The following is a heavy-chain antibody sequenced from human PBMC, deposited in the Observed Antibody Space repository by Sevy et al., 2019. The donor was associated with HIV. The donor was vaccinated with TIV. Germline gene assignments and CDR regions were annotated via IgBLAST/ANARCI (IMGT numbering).Heavy chain of an antibody. CDR2: ISSSSSYI. CDR3: ARAGPVWFGELLSPFYYYYRMDV. Sequence: GGSLRLSCAASGFTFSSYSMNWVRQAPGKGLEWVSSISSSSSYIYYADSVKGRFTISRDNAKNSLYLQMNSLRAEDTAVYYCARAGPVWFGELLSPFYYYYRMDVWGQGTTVTVSS. V-gene: IGHV3-21*01. J-gene: IGHJ6*02. D-gene: IGHD3-10*01. CDR1: GFTFSSYS.